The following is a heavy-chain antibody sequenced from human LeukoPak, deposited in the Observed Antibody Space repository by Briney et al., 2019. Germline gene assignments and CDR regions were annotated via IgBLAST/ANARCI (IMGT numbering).Heavy chain of an antibody. Sequence: TGGSLRLSCAASGFTFSSYAISWVRQAPGKGLEWVSAISGSGGSTYYADSVKGRFTISRDNSKNTLYLQMNSLRAEDTAVYYCAKAPGSGSYYPYYFDYWGQGTLVTVSS. CDR2: ISGSGGST. CDR3: AKAPGSGSYYPYYFDY. CDR1: GFTFSSYA. J-gene: IGHJ4*02. D-gene: IGHD3-10*01. V-gene: IGHV3-23*01.